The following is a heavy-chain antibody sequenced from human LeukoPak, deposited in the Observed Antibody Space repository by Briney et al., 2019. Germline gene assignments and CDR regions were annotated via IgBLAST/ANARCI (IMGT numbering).Heavy chain of an antibody. J-gene: IGHJ4*02. Sequence: PGGSLRLSCTASGFTFSDYEMNWVRQAPGKGLEWVSYISTAGSTMYSADSVKGRFSISRDNAKNSLFLQMNSLRAEDTAVYYCARLSRGSGSSYYFDFWGQGTLVTVSS. D-gene: IGHD3-10*01. CDR1: GFTFSDYE. CDR3: ARLSRGSGSSYYFDF. V-gene: IGHV3-48*03. CDR2: ISTAGSTM.